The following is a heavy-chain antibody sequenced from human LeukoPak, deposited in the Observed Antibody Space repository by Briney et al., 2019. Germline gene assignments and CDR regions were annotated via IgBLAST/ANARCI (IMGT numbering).Heavy chain of an antibody. D-gene: IGHD3-10*01. CDR3: ARVESRGSGTSRPPYYFYYMDV. CDR2: ISSSSSTI. J-gene: IGHJ6*03. V-gene: IGHV3-48*01. Sequence: GGSLRLSCEASGFTFSSYSMNWVRQAPGKGLEWVSYISSSSSTIYYADSVKGRFTISRDNAKNSLYLQMNSLRAEDTAVYYCARVESRGSGTSRPPYYFYYMDVWGKGTTVTISS. CDR1: GFTFSSYS.